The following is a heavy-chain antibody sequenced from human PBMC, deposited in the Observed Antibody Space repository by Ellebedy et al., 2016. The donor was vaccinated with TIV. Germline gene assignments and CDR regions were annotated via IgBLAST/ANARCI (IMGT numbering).Heavy chain of an antibody. CDR3: ARDRGPGYCSSTSCYQDY. CDR1: GFTFSSYA. CDR2: ISSSSSYI. D-gene: IGHD2-2*01. J-gene: IGHJ4*02. Sequence: GESLKISCAASGFTFSSYAMSWVRQAPGKGLEWVSSISSSSSYIYYADSVKGRFTISRDNAKNSLYLQMNSLRAEDTAVYYCARDRGPGYCSSTSCYQDYWGQGTLVTVSS. V-gene: IGHV3-21*01.